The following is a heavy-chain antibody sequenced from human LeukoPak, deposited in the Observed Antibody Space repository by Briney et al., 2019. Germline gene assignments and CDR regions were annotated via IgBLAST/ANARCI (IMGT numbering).Heavy chain of an antibody. V-gene: IGHV3-48*01. J-gene: IGHJ4*02. D-gene: IGHD2-15*01. Sequence: GGSLRLSSAASGFTFRSYSMNGGPQAPGKGRGGVSYISSSSSTIYYADSVKGRFPISRDNAKNSLYLQMNSLRAEETAVYYCARDPLEDIVVVVGRNWGQGTLVTVSS. CDR1: GFTFRSYS. CDR2: ISSSSSTI. CDR3: ARDPLEDIVVVVGRN.